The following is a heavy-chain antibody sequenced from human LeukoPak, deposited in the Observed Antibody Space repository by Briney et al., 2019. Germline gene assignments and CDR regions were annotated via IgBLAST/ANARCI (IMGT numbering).Heavy chain of an antibody. D-gene: IGHD3-9*01. Sequence: GGSLRLSCAASGFTVSSNYMSWVRQAPGKGLEWVSVIYSGGSTYYADSVKGRFTISRDNSKDTLYLQMNSLRAEDTAVYYCARDEYDILTGYPGDYWGQGTLVTVSS. CDR2: IYSGGST. V-gene: IGHV3-66*01. CDR3: ARDEYDILTGYPGDY. J-gene: IGHJ4*02. CDR1: GFTVSSNY.